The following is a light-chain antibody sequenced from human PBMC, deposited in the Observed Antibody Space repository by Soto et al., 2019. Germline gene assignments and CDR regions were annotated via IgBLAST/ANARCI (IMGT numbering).Light chain of an antibody. CDR3: QQYNNWPLT. CDR1: QSVSSN. V-gene: IGKV3-15*01. J-gene: IGKJ5*01. Sequence: IMMSQSLATVSVTPGERATLSCRASQSVSSNLAWYQQKPGQAPRLLIYGASSRATGIPVRFSGSGSGTEFTLTISSLQSEDFAVYYCQQYNNWPLTFGQGTRLEI. CDR2: GAS.